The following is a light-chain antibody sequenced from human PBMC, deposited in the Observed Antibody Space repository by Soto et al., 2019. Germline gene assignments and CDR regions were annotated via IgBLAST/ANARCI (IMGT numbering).Light chain of an antibody. CDR3: HQYSSYSWT. CDR2: EAS. Sequence: DIQMTQSPSTLSASEVDRVTMTCXASESIGNSLDWYQQKXGKAPNXXXHEASNLEDGVPSRFRGRGSGTEFTLTISSLPPDDFETYYCHQYSSYSWTFGQGTKVDIK. V-gene: IGKV1-5*03. CDR1: ESIGNS. J-gene: IGKJ1*01.